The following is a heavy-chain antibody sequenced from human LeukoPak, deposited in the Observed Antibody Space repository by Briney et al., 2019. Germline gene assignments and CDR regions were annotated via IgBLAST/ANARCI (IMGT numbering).Heavy chain of an antibody. V-gene: IGHV7-4-1*02. D-gene: IGHD6-19*01. Sequence: GASVKVSCKASGYTFTSYAMNWVRQAPGQGLEWMGWINTNTGNPTYAQGFTGRFVFSLDTSVSTAYLQISSLKAEDTAVYYCARAPRDPYSSGWYPNFDYWGPGTLVTVSS. CDR2: INTNTGNP. CDR3: ARAPRDPYSSGWYPNFDY. J-gene: IGHJ4*02. CDR1: GYTFTSYA.